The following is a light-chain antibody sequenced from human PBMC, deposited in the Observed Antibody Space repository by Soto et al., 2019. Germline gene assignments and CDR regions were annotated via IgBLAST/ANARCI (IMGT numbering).Light chain of an antibody. J-gene: IGLJ1*01. CDR1: SSDVGAYRF. V-gene: IGLV2-14*03. CDR2: DVS. CDR3: SSYTTSSTRV. Sequence: QSALTQPASVSGSPGQSITISCTGTSSDVGAYRFVSWYQQHPGKSPKLMIYDVSNRPPGVSNRLSGSKYGNTASLTISGLQAEDEADYYCSSYTTSSTRVFGTGTKLTVL.